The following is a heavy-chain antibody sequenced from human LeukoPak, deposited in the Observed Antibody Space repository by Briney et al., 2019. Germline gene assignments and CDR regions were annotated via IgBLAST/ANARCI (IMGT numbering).Heavy chain of an antibody. D-gene: IGHD4-17*01. Sequence: GGSLRLSRAASGFTFSSYEMNWVRQAPGKGLEWVSYISSSGSTIYYADSVKGRFTISRDNAKNSLYLQMNSLRAEDTAVYYCARGAIAYGEYDGYWGQGTLVTVSS. V-gene: IGHV3-48*03. J-gene: IGHJ4*02. CDR3: ARGAIAYGEYDGY. CDR2: ISSSGSTI. CDR1: GFTFSSYE.